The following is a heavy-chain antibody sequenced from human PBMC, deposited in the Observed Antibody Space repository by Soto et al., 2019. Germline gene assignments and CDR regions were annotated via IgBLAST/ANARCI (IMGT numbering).Heavy chain of an antibody. CDR3: ARKGSGDYALDY. V-gene: IGHV2-5*02. J-gene: IGHJ4*02. Sequence: SGPTLVNPTQTLTLTCTLSGFSLSTSGVGVGWIRQSPGKALEWLAVIYWDDVKHYSPSLERRLTITKDTSESEVVLTMTNMDPVYTATYYCARKGSGDYALDYWGQGILVTVSS. CDR2: IYWDDVK. CDR1: GFSLSTSGVG. D-gene: IGHD4-17*01.